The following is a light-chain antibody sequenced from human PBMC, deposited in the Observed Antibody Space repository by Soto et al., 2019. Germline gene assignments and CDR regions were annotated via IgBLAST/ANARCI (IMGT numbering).Light chain of an antibody. CDR3: CSYAGSNSYV. J-gene: IGLJ1*01. CDR2: EGS. V-gene: IGLV2-23*01. Sequence: QSVLTQPASVSGSPGQSITISCTGTSSVVGSYNLVSWYQQHPGKAPKLMIYEGSKRPSGVSNRFSGSKSDNAASLTISGLQAEDEADYYCCSYAGSNSYVFGTGTKVTVL. CDR1: SSVVGSYNL.